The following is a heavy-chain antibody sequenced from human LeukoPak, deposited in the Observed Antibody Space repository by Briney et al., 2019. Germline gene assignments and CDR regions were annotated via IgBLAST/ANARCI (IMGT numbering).Heavy chain of an antibody. J-gene: IGHJ4*02. CDR3: AKGRRYCSGGSCATSFDY. V-gene: IGHV3-23*01. D-gene: IGHD2-15*01. Sequence: GGSPRLSCAASGFTFSSYGMSWVRQAPGKGLEWVSAISGSGGSTYYADSVKGRFTISRDNSKNTLYLQMNSLRAEDTAVYYCAKGRRYCSGGSCATSFDYWGQGTLVTVSS. CDR2: ISGSGGST. CDR1: GFTFSSYG.